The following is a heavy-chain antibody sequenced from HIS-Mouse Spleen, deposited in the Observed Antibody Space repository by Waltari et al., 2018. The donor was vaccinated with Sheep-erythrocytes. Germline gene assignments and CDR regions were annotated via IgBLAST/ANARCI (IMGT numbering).Heavy chain of an antibody. D-gene: IGHD1-26*01. CDR1: GFTFSSYS. J-gene: IGHJ4*02. CDR3: ARVASGATFDY. CDR2: LSSSSSYI. V-gene: IGHV3-21*01. Sequence: EVQLVESGGGLVKPGGSLRLSCAASGFTFSSYSMNLVRQAPGKGLEWVSSLSSSSSYIYYADSVKGRFTISRDNAKNSLYLQMNSLRAEDTAVYYCARVASGATFDYWGQGTLVTVSS.